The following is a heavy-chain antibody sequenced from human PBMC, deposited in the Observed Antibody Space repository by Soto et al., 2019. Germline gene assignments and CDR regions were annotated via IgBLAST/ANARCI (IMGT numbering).Heavy chain of an antibody. CDR3: AKDLESGGWLDQDYFDH. D-gene: IGHD5-12*01. J-gene: IGHJ4*02. CDR2: ISGSGGST. Sequence: PGGSLRLSCAASGFTFSSYAMSWVRQAPGKGLERVSGISGSGGSTYNADSVKGRFTISRDNSKNTLYLQMNSLRAEDTAVYYCAKDLESGGWLDQDYFDHWGQGTLATVSS. V-gene: IGHV3-23*01. CDR1: GFTFSSYA.